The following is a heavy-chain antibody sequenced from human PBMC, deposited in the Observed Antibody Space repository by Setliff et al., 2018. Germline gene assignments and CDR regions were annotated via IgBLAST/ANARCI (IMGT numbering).Heavy chain of an antibody. CDR3: ARVQEYYDSSGYEGRYLDY. CDR2: ISGYNGYT. CDR1: GYTFAKYG. D-gene: IGHD3-22*01. J-gene: IGHJ4*02. Sequence: GASVKVSCKAFGYTFAKYGTSWVRQAPGQGLEWMGWISGYNGYTVYAQKLQGRVTMTTDTSTSTAYMELRSLRSDDTAVYYCARVQEYYDSSGYEGRYLDYWGQGTLVTVSS. V-gene: IGHV1-18*01.